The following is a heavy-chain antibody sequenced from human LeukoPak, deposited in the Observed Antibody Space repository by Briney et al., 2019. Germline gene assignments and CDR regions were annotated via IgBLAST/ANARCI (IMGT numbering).Heavy chain of an antibody. J-gene: IGHJ1*01. CDR1: GFTFSSYS. V-gene: IGHV3-21*01. Sequence: PGGSLRLSCAASGFTFSSYSMNWVRQAPGKGLEWVSSISSSSSYIYYADSVKGRFTISRDNAKNSLYLQMNSLRAEDTAVYYCARDGDCSGGSCYSGTVYFQHWGQGTLVTVSS. CDR3: ARDGDCSGGSCYSGTVYFQH. D-gene: IGHD2-15*01. CDR2: ISSSSSYI.